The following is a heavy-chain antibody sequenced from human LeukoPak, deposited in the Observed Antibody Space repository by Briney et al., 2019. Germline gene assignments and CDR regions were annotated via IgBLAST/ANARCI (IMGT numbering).Heavy chain of an antibody. V-gene: IGHV4-59*01. CDR1: GGSISSYY. D-gene: IGHD2-8*01. J-gene: IGHJ2*01. CDR3: ARSSGVNWYFDL. Sequence: SETLSLTCTVSGGSISSYYWSWIRQPPGKGLEWIGYMYYSGSTNYNPSLKSRVTISVDTSKNQFSLKLSSVTAADTAVYYCARSSGVNWYFDLWGRGTLVTVSS. CDR2: MYYSGST.